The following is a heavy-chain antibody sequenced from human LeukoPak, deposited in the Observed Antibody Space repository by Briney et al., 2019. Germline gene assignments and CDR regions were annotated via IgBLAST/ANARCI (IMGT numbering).Heavy chain of an antibody. Sequence: SETLSLTCSVSGDSMRTDYCSWVRPPAGKGLEWIGRIYTRGSTNYNPPLKSRVTMSVDTSKNQFSLQLSSVTAADTAVYYCARGPSYGDLFDPWGQGTLVTVSS. CDR3: ARGPSYGDLFDP. D-gene: IGHD4-17*01. J-gene: IGHJ5*02. CDR2: IYTRGST. CDR1: GDSMRTDY. V-gene: IGHV4-4*07.